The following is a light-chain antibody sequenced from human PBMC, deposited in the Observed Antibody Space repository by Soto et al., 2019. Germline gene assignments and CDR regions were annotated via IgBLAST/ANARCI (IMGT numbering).Light chain of an antibody. CDR1: QSVSNNY. CDR3: QQYGSSGT. J-gene: IGKJ1*01. Sequence: EIVMTQSPSTLSVSAGERATLSWRASQSVSNNYLAWYQQKPGQAPRLLIYGASNRATGIPDRFSGSGSGTDFTLTISRLQPEDFAVYYCQQYGSSGTFGQGTKVDIK. V-gene: IGKV3-20*01. CDR2: GAS.